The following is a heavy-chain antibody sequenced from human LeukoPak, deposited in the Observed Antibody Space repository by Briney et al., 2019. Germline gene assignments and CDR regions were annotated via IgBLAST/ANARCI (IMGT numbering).Heavy chain of an antibody. V-gene: IGHV3-53*01. D-gene: IGHD5-18*01. CDR3: ARVAGDTAMDMYYFDY. CDR2: IYSGGST. Sequence: GESLRLSCAASGFSFSTYAMSWVRQAPGKGLEWVSVIYSGGSTYYADSVKGRFTISRDNSKNTLYLQMNSLRAEDTAVYYCARVAGDTAMDMYYFDYWGQGTLVTVSS. J-gene: IGHJ4*02. CDR1: GFSFSTYA.